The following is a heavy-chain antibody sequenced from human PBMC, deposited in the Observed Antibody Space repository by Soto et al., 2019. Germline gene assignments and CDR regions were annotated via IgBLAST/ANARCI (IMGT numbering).Heavy chain of an antibody. CDR2: INHSGST. V-gene: IGHV4-34*01. D-gene: IGHD3-10*01. Sequence: SETLSLTCAVHGVHFNGYYWTRTPQPPGKGLEWIGEINHSGSTNYNPSLKSRVTISVDTSKNQFSLKLSSVTAADTAVYYCARVYGSGSYYFYYYDGMDVWGQGTTVT. CDR1: GVHFNGYY. J-gene: IGHJ6*02. CDR3: ARVYGSGSYYFYYYDGMDV.